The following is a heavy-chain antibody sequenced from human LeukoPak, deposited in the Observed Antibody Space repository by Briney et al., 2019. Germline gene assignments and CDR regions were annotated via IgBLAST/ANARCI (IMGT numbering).Heavy chain of an antibody. V-gene: IGHV4-59*08. CDR3: AKALMRYCSSTSCPNDAFDI. D-gene: IGHD2-2*01. J-gene: IGHJ3*02. Sequence: PSETLSLTCTVSGGSISSYYWSWIRQPPGKGLEWIGYIYYSGSTNYNPSLKSRVTISVDTSKNQFSLKLSSVTAADTAVYYCAKALMRYCSSTSCPNDAFDIWGQGTMVTVSS. CDR1: GGSISSYY. CDR2: IYYSGST.